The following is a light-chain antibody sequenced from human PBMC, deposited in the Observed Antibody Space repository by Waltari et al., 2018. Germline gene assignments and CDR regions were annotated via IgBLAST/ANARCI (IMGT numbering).Light chain of an antibody. Sequence: IVMTQTPLSLSVTPGKPASISCKSSQSLLHSDGKTYLSWYLLKPGQPPQVLIHEASNRFSGVPDRFSGSGSGTDFTLTISRVEAEDVGVYFCMQSIQLPLSFGGGTKVEIK. CDR3: MQSIQLPLS. CDR1: QSLLHSDGKTY. J-gene: IGKJ4*01. CDR2: EAS. V-gene: IGKV2D-29*01.